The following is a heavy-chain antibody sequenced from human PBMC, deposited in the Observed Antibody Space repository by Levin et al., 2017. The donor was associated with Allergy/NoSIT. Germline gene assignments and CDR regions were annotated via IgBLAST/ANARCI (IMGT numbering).Heavy chain of an antibody. CDR1: GFTFSGSA. CDR3: TGSSYDFWSGYYSSDY. CDR2: IRSKANSYAT. Sequence: KVSCAASGFTFSGSAMHWVRQASGKGLEWVGRIRSKANSYATAYAASVKGRFTISRDDSKNTAYLQMNSLKTEDTAVYYCTGSSYDFWSGYYSSDYWGQGTLVTVSS. V-gene: IGHV3-73*01. J-gene: IGHJ4*02. D-gene: IGHD3-3*01.